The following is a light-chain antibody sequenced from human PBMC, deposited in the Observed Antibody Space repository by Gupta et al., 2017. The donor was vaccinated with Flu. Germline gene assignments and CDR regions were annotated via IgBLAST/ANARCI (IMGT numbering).Light chain of an antibody. Sequence: EIVLTQSPATLSLSPGERANLSCRASQSVGAYLAWYQQKPGQTPRLLIYDASNRATGIPARFSGSGYGKDLTLTISSREQEDFAVYYCQKRSNWPPYTFGQGTMMEI. V-gene: IGKV3-11*01. J-gene: IGKJ2*01. CDR3: QKRSNWPPYT. CDR1: QSVGAY. CDR2: DAS.